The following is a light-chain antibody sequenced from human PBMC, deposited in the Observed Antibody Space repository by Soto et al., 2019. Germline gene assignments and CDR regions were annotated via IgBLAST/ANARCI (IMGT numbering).Light chain of an antibody. CDR3: QVWDNSSDQGV. CDR2: DDS. V-gene: IGLV3-21*02. J-gene: IGLJ3*02. Sequence: SYELTHPPSVSVAAGQAARLTCGGNNIGSKSVHWYRQKPGQAPVLVVYDDSARPSGIPERFSGSNSGNTATLTISRVEAGNEADFYCQVWDNSSDQGVFGGGTKLAVL. CDR1: NIGSKS.